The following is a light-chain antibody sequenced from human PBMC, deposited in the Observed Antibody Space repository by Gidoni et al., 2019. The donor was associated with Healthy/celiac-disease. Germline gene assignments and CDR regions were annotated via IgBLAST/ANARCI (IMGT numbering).Light chain of an antibody. Sequence: QSLLTQPPPVSEAPRPRVTISCSGSSSHNGNNAVNWYQQLPGKAPKLLIYYDDLLPSGVSDRFSGSKSGTSASLAISGLQSEDEADYYCAAWDDSLNGYVFGTGTKVTVL. J-gene: IGLJ1*01. V-gene: IGLV1-36*01. CDR3: AAWDDSLNGYV. CDR1: SSHNGNNA. CDR2: YDD.